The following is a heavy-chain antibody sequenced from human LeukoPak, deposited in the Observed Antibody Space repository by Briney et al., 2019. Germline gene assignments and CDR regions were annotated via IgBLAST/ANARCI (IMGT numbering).Heavy chain of an antibody. CDR2: IYPGDSDT. CDR1: EYIFTTYW. Sequence: GESLKISCKGSEYIFTTYWIDWVRQMPGKGLEWMGSIYPGDSDTRYSPSFQGHVTISADKSISTAYLQCSSLKASDSAMYYCARCGTIGTGGDYWGQGTLVTVSS. J-gene: IGHJ4*02. D-gene: IGHD1-1*01. CDR3: ARCGTIGTGGDY. V-gene: IGHV5-51*01.